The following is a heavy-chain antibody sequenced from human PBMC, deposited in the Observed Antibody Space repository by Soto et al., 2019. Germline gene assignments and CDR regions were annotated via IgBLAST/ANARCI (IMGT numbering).Heavy chain of an antibody. CDR3: ARGARGYCSGGSCYSGVSYYYYGMDV. Sequence: PSETLSLTCTVSGGSISSGGYYWSWIRQHPGKGLEWIGYIYYSGSTYYNPSLKSRVTISVDTSKNQFSLKLSSVTAADTAVYYCARGARGYCSGGSCYSGVSYYYYGMDVWGQGTTVTVSS. CDR2: IYYSGST. D-gene: IGHD2-15*01. CDR1: GGSISSGGYY. J-gene: IGHJ6*02. V-gene: IGHV4-31*03.